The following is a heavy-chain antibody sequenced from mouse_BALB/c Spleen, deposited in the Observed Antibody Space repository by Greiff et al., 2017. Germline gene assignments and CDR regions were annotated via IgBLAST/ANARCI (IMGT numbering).Heavy chain of an antibody. Sequence: EVQVVESGGGLVQPGGSLKLSCAASGFTFSSYGMSWVRQTPDKRLELVATINSNGGSTYYPDSVKGRFTISRDNAKNTLYLQMSSLRSEDTAMYYCARGTTAYYFDYWGQGTTLTVSS. CDR2: INSNGGST. D-gene: IGHD1-2*01. CDR1: GFTFSSYG. V-gene: IGHV5-6-3*01. J-gene: IGHJ2*01. CDR3: ARGTTAYYFDY.